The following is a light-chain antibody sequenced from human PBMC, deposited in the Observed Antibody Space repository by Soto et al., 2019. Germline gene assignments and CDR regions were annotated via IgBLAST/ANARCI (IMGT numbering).Light chain of an antibody. CDR1: QSVSSY. V-gene: IGKV3-11*01. J-gene: IGKJ2*01. Sequence: EIVLTQSPATLSLSPGERATLSCRASQSVSSYLAWYQQKPGQAPRLLIYDASNRATCIPARFSGSGSGTDFTLTISSLEPEEFGVYYCKQRSNWPYTFGQGTKLEIK. CDR2: DAS. CDR3: KQRSNWPYT.